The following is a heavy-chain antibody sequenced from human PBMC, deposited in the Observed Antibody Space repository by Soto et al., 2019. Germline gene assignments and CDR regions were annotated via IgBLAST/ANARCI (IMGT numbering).Heavy chain of an antibody. J-gene: IGHJ4*02. CDR2: IWYDGSNK. Sequence: GSLRLSCAASGFTFSSYGMHWVRQAPGKGLEWVAVIWYDGSNKCYADSVKGRFTISRDNSKNTLYLQMNSLRAEDTAVYYCARVPYKYSSGWYPDYWGQGTLVTVSS. CDR1: GFTFSSYG. V-gene: IGHV3-33*01. CDR3: ARVPYKYSSGWYPDY. D-gene: IGHD6-19*01.